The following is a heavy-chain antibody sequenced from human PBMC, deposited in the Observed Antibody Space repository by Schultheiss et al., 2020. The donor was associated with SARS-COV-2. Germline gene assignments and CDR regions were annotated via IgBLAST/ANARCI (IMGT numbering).Heavy chain of an antibody. V-gene: IGHV1-69*05. CDR2: IIPIFGTA. D-gene: IGHD3-22*01. Sequence: SVKVSCKASGGTFSSYAISWVRQAPGQGLEWMGGIIPIFGTANYAQKFQGRVTMTTDTSTSTAYMELRSLRSDDTAVYYCARDWGDYYDSSGYLNWFDPWGQGTLVTVSS. CDR1: GGTFSSYA. J-gene: IGHJ5*02. CDR3: ARDWGDYYDSSGYLNWFDP.